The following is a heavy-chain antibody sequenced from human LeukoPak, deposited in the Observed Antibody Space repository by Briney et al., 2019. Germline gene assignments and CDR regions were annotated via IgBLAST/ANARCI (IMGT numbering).Heavy chain of an antibody. CDR3: AKGGKWDVTPFDY. V-gene: IGHV3-33*06. D-gene: IGHD1-26*01. Sequence: SGGSLRLSCAASGFSFKDTGMHWVRQAPGKGPEWLTIIWYDGSTKYYAVSVKGRFTVSRDNSKNTLYLQVNSLRAEDTAVYYCAKGGKWDVTPFDYWGQGTLVTVSS. CDR2: IWYDGSTK. J-gene: IGHJ4*02. CDR1: GFSFKDTG.